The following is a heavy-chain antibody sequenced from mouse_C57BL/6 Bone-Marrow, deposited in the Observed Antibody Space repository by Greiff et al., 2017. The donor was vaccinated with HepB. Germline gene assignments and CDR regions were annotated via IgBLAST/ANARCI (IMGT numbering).Heavy chain of an antibody. CDR1: GYTFTSYW. D-gene: IGHD1-1*01. V-gene: IGHV1-53*01. J-gene: IGHJ1*03. CDR3: ARRGGSSLYWYFDV. Sequence: QVQLQQSGTELVKPGASVKLSCKASGYTFTSYWMHWVKQRPGQGLEWIGNINPSNGGTNYNEKFKSKATLTVDKSSSTAYMQLSSLTSEDSAVYYCARRGGSSLYWYFDVWGTGTTVTVSS. CDR2: INPSNGGT.